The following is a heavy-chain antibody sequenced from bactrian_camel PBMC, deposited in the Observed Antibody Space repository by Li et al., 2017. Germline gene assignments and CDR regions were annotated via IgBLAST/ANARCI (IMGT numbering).Heavy chain of an antibody. V-gene: IGHV3S40*01. CDR3: AGTRFLLLSANRLRPSQYTY. J-gene: IGHJ4*01. D-gene: IGHD3*01. Sequence: VQLVESGGGSVQAGGSLRLSCSYSTFTYSSRYMGWFRQAPGKEREGVATIYTGGGATDYADSVKGRFTIDRDNSKQTVTLQMNNLKPEDTAMYYCAGTRFLLLSANRLRPSQYTYWGPGTQVTVS. CDR1: TFTYSSRY. CDR2: IYTGGGAT.